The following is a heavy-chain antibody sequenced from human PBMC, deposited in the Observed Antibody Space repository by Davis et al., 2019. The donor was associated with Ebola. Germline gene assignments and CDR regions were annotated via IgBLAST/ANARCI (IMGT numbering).Heavy chain of an antibody. CDR1: GYTFTTYH. Sequence: AASVKVSCKASGYTFTTYHITWVRQAPGQGLEWMGRINPNSGGTNYAQKFQGRVTMTRDTSISTVYMELSSLRSEDTAVYYCARDAGEDEIYYYYGMDVWGKGTTVTVSS. D-gene: IGHD3-10*01. CDR2: INPNSGGT. J-gene: IGHJ6*04. CDR3: ARDAGEDEIYYYYGMDV. V-gene: IGHV1-2*06.